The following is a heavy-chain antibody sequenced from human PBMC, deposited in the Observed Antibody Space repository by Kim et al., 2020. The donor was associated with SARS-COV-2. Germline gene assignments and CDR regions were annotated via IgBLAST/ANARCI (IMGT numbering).Heavy chain of an antibody. CDR1: GYTFTSYA. CDR2: INTNTGNP. CDR3: ATTAVAGSSNFFDY. D-gene: IGHD6-19*01. V-gene: IGHV7-4-1*01. Sequence: ASVKVSCKTSGYTFTSYAMNWVRQAPGQGLDWMGWINTNTGNPTYAQGFRGRFVFSLETSVSTAYLQISLKADDTAVYFCATTAVAGSSNFFDYWGQGAL. J-gene: IGHJ4*02.